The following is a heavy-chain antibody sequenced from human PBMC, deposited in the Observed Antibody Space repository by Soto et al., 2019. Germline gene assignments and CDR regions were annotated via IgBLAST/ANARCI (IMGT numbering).Heavy chain of an antibody. D-gene: IGHD5-18*01. CDR2: IIPIFGTA. CDR1: GGTFSSYA. Sequence: QVQLVQSGAEVKKPGSSVKVSCKASGGTFSSYAISWVRQAPGQGLEWMGGIIPIFGTANYAQKFQGRVTITADESTSTAYMERSSLRSEDTAVYYGATLNVDTATAGGYWGQGTLVTVSS. CDR3: ATLNVDTATAGGY. J-gene: IGHJ4*02. V-gene: IGHV1-69*01.